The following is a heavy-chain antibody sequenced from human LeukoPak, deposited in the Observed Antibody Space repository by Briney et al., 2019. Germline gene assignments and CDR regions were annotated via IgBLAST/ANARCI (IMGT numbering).Heavy chain of an antibody. Sequence: GGSLRLSCAASGFTFSSYWMSWVRQAPGKGPEWVANIKQDGGEKYYVDSVKGRFTISRDNAKNSLYLQMNSLRAEDTAVYYCARSKSSSSWYPYYYYMDVWGKGTTVTVSS. CDR2: IKQDGGEK. D-gene: IGHD6-13*01. CDR3: ARSKSSSSWYPYYYYMDV. CDR1: GFTFSSYW. J-gene: IGHJ6*03. V-gene: IGHV3-7*01.